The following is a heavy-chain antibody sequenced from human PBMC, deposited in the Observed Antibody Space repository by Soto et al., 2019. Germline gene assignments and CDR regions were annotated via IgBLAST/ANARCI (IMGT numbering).Heavy chain of an antibody. J-gene: IGHJ6*02. Sequence: SETPSLTCTVSGGSISSYYWSWIRQPAGKGLEWIGRIYTSGSTNYNPSLKSRVTMSVDTSKNQFSLKLSSVTAADTAVYYCARTAAAGYYYYYYGMDVWGQGTTVTVSS. D-gene: IGHD6-13*01. CDR1: GGSISSYY. V-gene: IGHV4-4*07. CDR3: ARTAAAGYYYYYYGMDV. CDR2: IYTSGST.